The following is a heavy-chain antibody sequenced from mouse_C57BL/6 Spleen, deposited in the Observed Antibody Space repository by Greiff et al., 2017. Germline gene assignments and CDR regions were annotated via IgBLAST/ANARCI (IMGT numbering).Heavy chain of an antibody. Sequence: VKLQQSGAELARPGASVKLSCKASGYTFTSYGISWVKQRTGQGLEWIGEIYPRSGNTYYNEKFKGKATLTADKSSSTAYMELRSLTSEDSAVYFCARWDSLGYFDVWGTGTTVTVSS. CDR2: IYPRSGNT. V-gene: IGHV1-81*01. CDR3: ARWDSLGYFDV. CDR1: GYTFTSYG. J-gene: IGHJ1*03. D-gene: IGHD2-12*01.